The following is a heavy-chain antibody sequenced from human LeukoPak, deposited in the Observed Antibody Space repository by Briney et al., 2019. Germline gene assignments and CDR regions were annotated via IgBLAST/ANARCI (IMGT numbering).Heavy chain of an antibody. CDR3: AKVLDFWSGSPGFGAFDI. D-gene: IGHD3-3*01. V-gene: IGHV3-23*01. CDR2: ISGSGGST. Sequence: GGSLRLSCAASGFTFSSYAMSWVRQAPGKGLEWVSAISGSGGSTYYADSVKGRFTISRDNSKNTLYLQMSSLRAEDTAVYYCAKVLDFWSGSPGFGAFDIWGQGTMVTVSS. J-gene: IGHJ3*02. CDR1: GFTFSSYA.